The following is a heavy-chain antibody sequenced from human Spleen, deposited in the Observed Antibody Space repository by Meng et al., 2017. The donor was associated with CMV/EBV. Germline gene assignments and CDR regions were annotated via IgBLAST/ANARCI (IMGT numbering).Heavy chain of an antibody. CDR1: GFSFSNYG. V-gene: IGHV3-30*02. CDR2: IRYDGSNK. Sequence: GESLKISCAASGFSFSNYGMHWVRQAPGKGLEWVAFIRYDGSNKYYADSVKGRFTISRDNSKNTLYLQMNSLRAEDTAVYYCAKTPRRDCSSTSCYKGSMDYWGQGTLVTVSS. J-gene: IGHJ4*02. CDR3: AKTPRRDCSSTSCYKGSMDY. D-gene: IGHD2-2*02.